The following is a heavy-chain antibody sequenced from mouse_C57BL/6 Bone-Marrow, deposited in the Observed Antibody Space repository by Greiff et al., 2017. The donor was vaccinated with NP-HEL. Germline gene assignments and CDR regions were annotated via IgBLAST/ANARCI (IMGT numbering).Heavy chain of an antibody. J-gene: IGHJ3*01. V-gene: IGHV5-15*01. Sequence: EVKLMESGGGLVQPGGSLKLSCAASGFTFSDYGMAWVRQAPRKGPEWVAFLSNLAYSIYYADTVTGRFTISRATAKNTRYLEMSSLRSEDTAMYYCARQGYDDAYWGQGTLVTVSA. CDR2: LSNLAYSI. CDR3: ARQGYDDAY. CDR1: GFTFSDYG. D-gene: IGHD2-14*01.